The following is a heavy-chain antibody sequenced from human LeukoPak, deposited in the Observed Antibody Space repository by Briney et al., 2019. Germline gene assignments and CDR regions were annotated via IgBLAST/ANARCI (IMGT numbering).Heavy chain of an antibody. CDR2: IYTRGST. Sequence: SETLSLTCTVSGGSINNYYWSWIRQPAGKGLEWIGRIYTRGSTNYNPSLKSRVTMSVDTSKNQFSLKLTSVTAADTAVYYCARSRDLYYYYIDVWGKGTTVTVSS. J-gene: IGHJ6*03. CDR1: GGSINNYY. V-gene: IGHV4-4*07. CDR3: ARSRDLYYYYIDV.